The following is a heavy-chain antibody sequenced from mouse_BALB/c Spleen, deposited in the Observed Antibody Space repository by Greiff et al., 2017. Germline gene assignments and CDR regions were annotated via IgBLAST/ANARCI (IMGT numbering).Heavy chain of an antibody. CDR1: GFTFTASY. J-gene: IGHJ3*01. CDR2: IRNKANGYTT. CDR3: ARDDRYDGFAY. D-gene: IGHD2-14*01. V-gene: IGHV7-3*02. Sequence: EVKLEESGGGLVQPGGSLRLSCATSGFTFTASYMSWVRQPPGKALEWLGFIRNKANGYTTEYSASVKGRFTISRDNSQSILYLQMNTLRAEDSATYYCARDDRYDGFAYWGQGTLVTVSA.